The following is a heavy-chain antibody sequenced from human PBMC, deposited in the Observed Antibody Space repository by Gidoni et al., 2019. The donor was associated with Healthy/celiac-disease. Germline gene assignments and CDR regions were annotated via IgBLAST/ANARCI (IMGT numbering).Heavy chain of an antibody. V-gene: IGHV1-2*02. Sequence: QVQLLQSGSAVTQPGASVLVFCQASGYPFTGSYIHWVRQAPGQGLEWMGWIKPNSVGTNYAQKFQGRVTMTRDTSISTAYMELSRLRSDDTAVYYCARDLSDGDYAPPVYFDLWGRGTLVTVSS. CDR2: IKPNSVGT. J-gene: IGHJ2*01. D-gene: IGHD4-17*01. CDR3: ARDLSDGDYAPPVYFDL. CDR1: GYPFTGSY.